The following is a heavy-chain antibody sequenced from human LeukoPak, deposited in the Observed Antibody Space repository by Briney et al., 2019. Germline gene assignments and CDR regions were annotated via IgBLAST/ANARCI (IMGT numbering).Heavy chain of an antibody. CDR1: GYTFNKFY. CDR2: VNPSDGYT. J-gene: IGHJ4*02. V-gene: IGHV1-46*02. D-gene: IGHD1-26*01. Sequence: ASVKVSCKASGYTFNKFYMHWVRQAPGQGLEWMGIVNPSDGYTTYAQKFQGRVTMTRDMSTSTVYMELSSLASDDTAVYFCARDISTYSGTFPGGDHWGQGTLVTVSS. CDR3: ARDISTYSGTFPGGDH.